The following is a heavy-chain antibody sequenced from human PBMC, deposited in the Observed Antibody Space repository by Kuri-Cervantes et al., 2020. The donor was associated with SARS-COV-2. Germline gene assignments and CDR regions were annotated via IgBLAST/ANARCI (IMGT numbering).Heavy chain of an antibody. CDR2: INHSGST. CDR3: ARESCSSCPNLDYYGMDV. CDR1: GGSFSGYY. Sequence: SETLSLTCAVYGGSFSGYYWSWIRQPPGKGLEWIGEINHSGSTNYNPSLKSRVTMSVDTSKNQFSQKLSSVTAADTAVYYCARESCSSCPNLDYYGMDVWGQGTTVTVSS. D-gene: IGHD6-13*01. V-gene: IGHV4-34*01. J-gene: IGHJ6*02.